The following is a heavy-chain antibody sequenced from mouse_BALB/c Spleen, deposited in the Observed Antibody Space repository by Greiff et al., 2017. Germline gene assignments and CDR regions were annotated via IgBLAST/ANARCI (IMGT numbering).Heavy chain of an antibody. CDR2: VNPYNGGT. CDR3: ARRGYDGDYAMDY. CDR1: GYTFTDYY. V-gene: IGHV1-19*01. J-gene: IGHJ4*01. Sequence: VQLQQSGPELVKPGASVKMSCKASGYTFTDYYMDWVKQSHGESFEWIGRVNPYNGGTSYNQKFKGKATLTVDKSSSTAYMELNLTSEDSAVYYCARRGYDGDYAMDYWGQGTSVTVSS. D-gene: IGHD2-14*01.